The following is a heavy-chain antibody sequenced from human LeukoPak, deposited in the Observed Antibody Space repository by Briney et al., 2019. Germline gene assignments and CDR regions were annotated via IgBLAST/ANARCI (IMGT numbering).Heavy chain of an antibody. J-gene: IGHJ4*02. CDR1: GFTVSTNY. CDR3: ANQGSSSWYVLFDY. CDR2: ISYDGSNK. D-gene: IGHD6-13*01. V-gene: IGHV3-30*18. Sequence: TGGSLRLSCAASGFTVSTNYMSWVRQAPGKGLEWVAVISYDGSNKYYADSVKGRFTISRDNSKNTLYLQMNSLRAEDTAVYYCANQGSSSWYVLFDYWGQGTLVTVSS.